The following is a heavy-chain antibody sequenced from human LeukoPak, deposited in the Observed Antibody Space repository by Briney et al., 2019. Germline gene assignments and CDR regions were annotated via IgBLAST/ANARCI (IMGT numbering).Heavy chain of an antibody. J-gene: IGHJ5*02. V-gene: IGHV1-69*05. CDR2: IIPIFGTA. D-gene: IGHD3-10*01. Sequence: ASVRVSCKASGGTFSSYAISWVRQAPGQGLEWMGGIIPIFGTANYAQKFQGRVTITTDESTSTAYMELSSLRSEDTAVYYCARNYMYYGSGVEWFDPWGQGTLVTVSS. CDR1: GGTFSSYA. CDR3: ARNYMYYGSGVEWFDP.